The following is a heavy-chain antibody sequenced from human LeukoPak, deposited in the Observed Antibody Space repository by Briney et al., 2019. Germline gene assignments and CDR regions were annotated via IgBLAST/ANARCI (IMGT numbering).Heavy chain of an antibody. Sequence: TGGSLRLSCATSGFTLSLAWMHGVRQAPGKGLEWVSRIKNDGSYTNYADSVKGRFTISRDNARNTLNLHMISLRAEDTAVYFCVRDGDAYNFDFWGQGVLVTVSS. CDR3: VRDGDAYNFDF. J-gene: IGHJ4*02. D-gene: IGHD5-24*01. CDR1: GFTLSLAW. CDR2: IKNDGSYT. V-gene: IGHV3-74*01.